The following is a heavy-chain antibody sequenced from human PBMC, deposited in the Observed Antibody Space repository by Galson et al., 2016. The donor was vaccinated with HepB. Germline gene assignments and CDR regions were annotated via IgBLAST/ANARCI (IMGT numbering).Heavy chain of an antibody. D-gene: IGHD3-10*01. CDR1: GFTFSSSW. CDR3: ARGRAIRGSWFDP. Sequence: SLRLSCAASGFTFSSSWMSWVRQAPGKGLEWVANINRDGSETYYLRSVEGRFTISRDNTKNSGYLQINSLRAEDTADYYCARGRAIRGSWFDPWGQGTLVTVSS. CDR2: INRDGSET. V-gene: IGHV3-7*01. J-gene: IGHJ5*02.